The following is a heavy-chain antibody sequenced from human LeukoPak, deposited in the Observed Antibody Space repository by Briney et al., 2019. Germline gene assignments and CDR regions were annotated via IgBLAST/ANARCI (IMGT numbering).Heavy chain of an antibody. D-gene: IGHD4-23*01. V-gene: IGHV3-21*03. J-gene: IGHJ4*03. CDR2: ISSSSSYI. CDR1: GLTVSSYS. CDR3: ARDRGYSTFDY. Sequence: GGSLRLSCAASGLTVSSYSMNWVRQAPGKGLEWVSSISSSSSYIYYADSVKGRFTISRDNAKNALYLQMNSLRVDDTAVYYCARDRGYSTFDYWGQGTTVTVSS.